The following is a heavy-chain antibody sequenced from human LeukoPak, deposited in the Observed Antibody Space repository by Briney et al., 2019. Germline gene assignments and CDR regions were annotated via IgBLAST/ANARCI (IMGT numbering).Heavy chain of an antibody. Sequence: SETLSLTCAVSGYSISSGYYWGWIRQPPGKGLEWIGSIYHSGSTYYNPSLKSRVTISVDTSKNQFSLKLSSVTAADTAVYYCATRSSQFNFDYWGQGTLVTVSS. J-gene: IGHJ4*02. CDR1: GYSISSGYY. CDR2: IYHSGST. D-gene: IGHD2-2*01. V-gene: IGHV4-38-2*01. CDR3: ATRSSQFNFDY.